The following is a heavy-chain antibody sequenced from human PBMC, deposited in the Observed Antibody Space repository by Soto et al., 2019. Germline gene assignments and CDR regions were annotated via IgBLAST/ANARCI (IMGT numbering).Heavy chain of an antibody. Sequence: VQLVQSGAEVKKPGSSVKFSCKASGGTFSSYAISWVRQAPGQGLERMGGIIPIFGTANYAQKFQGRVTTTADKYTSTAYMELSSLRSADTAVYYCARALVAKWGMDVWGQGTTVTVSS. CDR3: ARALVAKWGMDV. CDR1: GGTFSSYA. V-gene: IGHV1-69*06. J-gene: IGHJ6*02. CDR2: IIPIFGTA. D-gene: IGHD2-8*01.